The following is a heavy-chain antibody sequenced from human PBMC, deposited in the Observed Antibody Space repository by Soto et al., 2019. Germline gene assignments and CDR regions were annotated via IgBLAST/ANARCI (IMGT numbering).Heavy chain of an antibody. J-gene: IGHJ6*02. D-gene: IGHD6-13*01. V-gene: IGHV3-30*18. CDR2: ISYDGSNK. CDR3: AKPLYSTSEYSSSWYFHYYYGMDV. CDR1: GFTFSSYC. Sequence: GGSLRLSCAASGFTFSSYCMHWVRQAPGKGLEWVAVISYDGSNKYYADSVKGRFTISRDNSKNTLYLQMNSLRAEDTAVYYCAKPLYSTSEYSSSWYFHYYYGMDVWGQGTKVTVSS.